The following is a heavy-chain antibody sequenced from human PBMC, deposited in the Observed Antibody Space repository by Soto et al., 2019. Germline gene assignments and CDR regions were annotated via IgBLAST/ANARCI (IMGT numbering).Heavy chain of an antibody. V-gene: IGHV3-11*06. CDR3: ARIVARGVIMDDY. CDR2: ISSSSSYI. CDR1: CGSYSGYY. Sequence: LSLTCAVYCGSYSGYYWSWIRQAPGKGLEWVSSISSSSSYIYYADSVKGRFTISRDTAKNSLYLQMNSLRAEDTAVYYCARIVARGVIMDDYWSQGTRVTVSS. J-gene: IGHJ4*02. D-gene: IGHD3-10*01.